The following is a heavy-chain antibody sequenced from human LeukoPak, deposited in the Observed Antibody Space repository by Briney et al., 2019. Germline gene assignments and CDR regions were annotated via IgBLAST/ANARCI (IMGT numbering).Heavy chain of an antibody. V-gene: IGHV3-23*01. CDR2: VSGSGGST. CDR1: GFTFSSYA. CDR3: ARRHYDSSGYLLDL. J-gene: IGHJ2*01. D-gene: IGHD3-22*01. Sequence: GGSLRLSCAASGFTFSSYAMSWVRQAPGKGLEWVSGVSGSGGSTYYADSVKGRFTISRDNSKNTLYLQMNSLRAEDTAVYYCARRHYDSSGYLLDLWGRGTLVTVSS.